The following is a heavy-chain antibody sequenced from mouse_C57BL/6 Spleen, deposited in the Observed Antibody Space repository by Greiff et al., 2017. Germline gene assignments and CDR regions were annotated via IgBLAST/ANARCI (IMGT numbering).Heavy chain of an antibody. D-gene: IGHD1-1*01. CDR2: INPSNGGT. Sequence: VQLQQPGTELVKPGASVKLSCKASGHTFTSYWMHWVKQRPGQGLEWIGNINPSNGGTNYNEKFKSKATLTVDKSSSTAYMQLSSLTSEDSAVYYCARSTCYGSSYFDYWGQGTTLTVSS. CDR3: ARSTCYGSSYFDY. CDR1: GHTFTSYW. V-gene: IGHV1-53*01. J-gene: IGHJ2*01.